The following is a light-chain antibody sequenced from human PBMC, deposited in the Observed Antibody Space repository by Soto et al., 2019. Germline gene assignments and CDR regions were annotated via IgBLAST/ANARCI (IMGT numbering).Light chain of an antibody. Sequence: EILMTQSPATLSVSPGERATLSCRASQGVSSNLAWYQHKPGQTPRLLIYGASSWAASIPARFSGSGSGTEFPLTISTMQSEDVAVDYCQQYNTWPPLTLGGGTKVEIK. CDR3: QQYNTWPPLT. V-gene: IGKV3-15*01. J-gene: IGKJ4*02. CDR2: GAS. CDR1: QGVSSN.